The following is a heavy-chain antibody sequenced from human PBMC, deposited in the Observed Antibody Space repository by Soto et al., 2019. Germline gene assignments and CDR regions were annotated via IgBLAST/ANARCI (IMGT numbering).Heavy chain of an antibody. CDR3: AKVPWGDYGGIFYP. V-gene: IGHV4-59*01. CDR2: VYYSGNT. D-gene: IGHD4-17*01. Sequence: SETLSLTCSVSCGSLSSYYWTWIRQPPGKGLEWIGYVYYSGNTNYNPSLKSRVTIPVDTSKNQFSLKLGSVTAADTAAYYCAKVPWGDYGGIFYPWGQGTLVTVSS. CDR1: CGSLSSYY. J-gene: IGHJ5*02.